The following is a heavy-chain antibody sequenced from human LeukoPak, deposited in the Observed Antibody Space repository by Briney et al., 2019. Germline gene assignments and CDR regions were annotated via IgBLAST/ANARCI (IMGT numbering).Heavy chain of an antibody. Sequence: GGSLRLSCEASGLTFSRDWMGWVRQAPGKGLEWVANMRQDGGETYYGDSVKGRFIISRDNAKNSLFLQMNRLRAEDTAVYYCASGEWREPDFDYWGQGTLVTVSS. J-gene: IGHJ4*02. CDR3: ASGEWREPDFDY. CDR2: MRQDGGET. D-gene: IGHD2-15*01. V-gene: IGHV3-7*01. CDR1: GLTFSRDW.